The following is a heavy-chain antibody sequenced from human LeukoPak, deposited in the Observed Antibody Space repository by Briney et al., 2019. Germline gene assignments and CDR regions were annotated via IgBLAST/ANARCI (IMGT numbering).Heavy chain of an antibody. CDR1: GYTFTSYD. J-gene: IGHJ5*02. V-gene: IGHV1-8*01. CDR3: ARGPNKYDGGNSGSAWFDP. D-gene: IGHD4-23*01. CDR2: MNPNSGNT. Sequence: ASVKASCKASGYTFTSYDINWVRQATGLGPEWMGWMNPNSGNTGYAQKFQGRVTMTRSTSISTAYLELSSLTSEDTAVYYCARGPNKYDGGNSGSAWFDPWGQGSLVTVSS.